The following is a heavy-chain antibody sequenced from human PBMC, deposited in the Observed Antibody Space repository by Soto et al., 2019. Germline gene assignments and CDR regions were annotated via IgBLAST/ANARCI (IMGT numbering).Heavy chain of an antibody. CDR2: INPNSGNT. J-gene: IGHJ6*03. D-gene: IGHD3-10*01. CDR1: EYTFTSSH. CDR3: ATNLRGDYYYMDV. Sequence: ASVKVSCTASEYTFTSSHINWVRQATGQGLEWMGWINPNSGNTGYAQKFQGRVTMTRNTSISTAYMELSSLRSEDTAVYYCATNLRGDYYYMDVWGKGTTVTVSS. V-gene: IGHV1-8*01.